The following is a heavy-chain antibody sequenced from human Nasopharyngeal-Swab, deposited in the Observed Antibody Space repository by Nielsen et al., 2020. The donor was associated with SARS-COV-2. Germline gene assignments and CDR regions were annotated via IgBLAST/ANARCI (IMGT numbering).Heavy chain of an antibody. CDR3: ARGDYNWNYLVDSGYDHDKFDY. V-gene: IGHV3-21*01. J-gene: IGHJ4*02. D-gene: IGHD1-7*01. Sequence: GESLKISCAASKFTFSNYNMNWVRQAPGKGLEWVSSISSSSSYIFYADSVKGRFTISRDNAKNSLYLQMSSLRVEDTAVYFCARGDYNWNYLVDSGYDHDKFDYWGQGTLVTVTS. CDR2: ISSSSSYI. CDR1: KFTFSNYN.